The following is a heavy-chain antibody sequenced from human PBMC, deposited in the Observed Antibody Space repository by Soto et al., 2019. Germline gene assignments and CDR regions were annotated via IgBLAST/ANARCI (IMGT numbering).Heavy chain of an antibody. CDR1: GGSISSGDYY. D-gene: IGHD3-3*01. V-gene: IGHV4-30-4*01. Sequence: PSETLSLTCTVSGGSISSGDYYWSWIRQPPGKGLEWIGYIYYSGSTYYNPSLESRVTISVDTSKNQFSLKLSSVTAADTAVYYCARADHDFWRGMDVWGQGTTVTVSS. CDR3: ARADHDFWRGMDV. CDR2: IYYSGST. J-gene: IGHJ6*02.